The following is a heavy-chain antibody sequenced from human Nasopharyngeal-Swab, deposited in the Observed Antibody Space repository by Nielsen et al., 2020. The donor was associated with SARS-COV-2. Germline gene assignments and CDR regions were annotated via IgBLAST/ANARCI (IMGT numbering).Heavy chain of an antibody. CDR3: ARVKRTIFGVVNAFDI. Sequence: LRLSCTVSGGSISSGGYYWDWIRQHPGKGLEGIGYTFYSGSTYYNPSLKSRVTISVDTSKNQFSLKLSSVTAADTAVYYCARVKRTIFGVVNAFDIWGQGTMVTVSS. D-gene: IGHD3-3*01. CDR2: TFYSGST. CDR1: GGSISSGGYY. V-gene: IGHV4-31*03. J-gene: IGHJ3*02.